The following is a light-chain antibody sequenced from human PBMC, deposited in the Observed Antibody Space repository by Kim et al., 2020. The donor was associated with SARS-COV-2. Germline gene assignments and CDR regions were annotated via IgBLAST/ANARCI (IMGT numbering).Light chain of an antibody. V-gene: IGKV1-5*03. CDR3: QHYIRFPYT. Sequence: DIQMTQSPSTLSASVGDRVTITCRASQIVETYLAWYQQKPGKAPNLLVYQASSLQVGVPSRFSGSGSGTEFTLTINSLQPDDFATYYCQHYIRFPYTFGQVTKLEI. CDR2: QAS. CDR1: QIVETY. J-gene: IGKJ2*01.